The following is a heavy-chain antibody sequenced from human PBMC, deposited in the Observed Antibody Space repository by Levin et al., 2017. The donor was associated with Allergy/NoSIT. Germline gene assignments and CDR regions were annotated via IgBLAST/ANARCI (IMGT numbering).Heavy chain of an antibody. V-gene: IGHV4-34*01. J-gene: IGHJ2*01. CDR1: GGSFSGSF. Sequence: SQTLSLICAVYGGSFSGSFWSWIRQPPGKGLEWIGEIIHTGSTNYNPSLKSRVTISVDSSKNHFSLKLNSVTAADTAVYYCARGRGDVLTGYYNVRYFDLWGRGTLVTVSS. CDR3: ARGRGDVLTGYYNVRYFDL. CDR2: IIHTGST. D-gene: IGHD3-9*01.